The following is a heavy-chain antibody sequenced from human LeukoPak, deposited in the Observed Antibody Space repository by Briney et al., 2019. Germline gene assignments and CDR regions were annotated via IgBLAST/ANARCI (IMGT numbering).Heavy chain of an antibody. CDR3: ARVSSSWGYNWFDP. Sequence: SETLSLTCTVSGGSISSGSYYWSWIRQPAGKGLEWIGRIYTSGSTNYNPSLKSRVTISVDTSKNQFSLKLSSVTAADTAVYYCARVSSSWGYNWFDPWGQGTLVTVSS. V-gene: IGHV4-61*02. D-gene: IGHD6-13*01. CDR1: GGSISSGSYY. CDR2: IYTSGST. J-gene: IGHJ5*02.